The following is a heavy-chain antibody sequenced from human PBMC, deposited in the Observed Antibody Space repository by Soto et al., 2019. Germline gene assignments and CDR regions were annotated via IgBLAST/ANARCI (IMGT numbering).Heavy chain of an antibody. D-gene: IGHD6-13*01. V-gene: IGHV1-69*08. CDR2: IIPILGIA. Sequence: QVQLVQSGAEVKKPGSSVKVSCKASGGTFSSYTISWVRQAPGQGLEWMGRIIPILGIANYAQKFQGRVTITADKSTSTAYMELSSLRSEDTAVYYCARDYGLAAAGNEPGGYWGQGTLVTVSS. CDR3: ARDYGLAAAGNEPGGY. J-gene: IGHJ4*02. CDR1: GGTFSSYT.